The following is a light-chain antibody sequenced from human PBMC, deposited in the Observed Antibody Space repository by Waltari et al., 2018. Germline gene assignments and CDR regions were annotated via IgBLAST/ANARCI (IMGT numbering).Light chain of an antibody. V-gene: IGLV1-44*01. Sequence: QSVLTQPPSASGTPGQSVAISCSGSSSNIGRISSPWYLPLPGTAPKPLLFGYNLRPSGVPDRFSGSKSGTSASLAISGLQSEDEAGYFCAAWDDSLNGVVFGGGTKLTVL. CDR3: AAWDDSLNGVV. CDR1: SSNIGRIS. CDR2: GYN. J-gene: IGLJ2*01.